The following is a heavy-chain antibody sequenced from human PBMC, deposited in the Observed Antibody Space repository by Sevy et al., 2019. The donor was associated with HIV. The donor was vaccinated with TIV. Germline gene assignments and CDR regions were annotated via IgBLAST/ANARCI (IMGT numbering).Heavy chain of an antibody. CDR2: ISMSSTYI. Sequence: GGSLRLSCTASAFTFSNYYMNWVRQAPGKGLEWVSSISMSSTYIYYADSVRGRFTISRDNAKNSLYLQISSRRAEDTAVYYCAGGYCSGRSCPRPVGFYSMDVWGQGTTVTVSS. J-gene: IGHJ6*02. V-gene: IGHV3-21*01. CDR1: AFTFSNYY. D-gene: IGHD2-15*01. CDR3: AGGYCSGRSCPRPVGFYSMDV.